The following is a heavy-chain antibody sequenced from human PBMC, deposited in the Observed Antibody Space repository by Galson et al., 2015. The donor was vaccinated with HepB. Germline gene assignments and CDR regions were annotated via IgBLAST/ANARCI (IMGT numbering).Heavy chain of an antibody. D-gene: IGHD3-10*01. V-gene: IGHV1-18*04. CDR2: ISAYNGNT. CDR3: ARVVWFGELWSHYYYYGMDV. Sequence: SVKVSCKASGYTFTSYGISWVRQAPGQGLEWMGWISAYNGNTNYAQKLQGRVTMTTYTSTSTAYMELRSLRSDDTAVYYCARVVWFGELWSHYYYYGMDVWGQGTTVTVSS. CDR1: GYTFTSYG. J-gene: IGHJ6*02.